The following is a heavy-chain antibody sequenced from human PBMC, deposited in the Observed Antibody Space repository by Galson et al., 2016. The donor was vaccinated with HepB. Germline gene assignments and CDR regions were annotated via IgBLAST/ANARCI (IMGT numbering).Heavy chain of an antibody. CDR3: VRNAGGYNFGD. Sequence: SVKVSCKAGGYTFTNYAIHWVRQAPGQSLKWMGWIAAGNGNTKYSQQFQGRVTFTRDKSASIVYMEMSSLRSEDTAVFYCVRNAGGYNFGDWGQGTLVIVSS. CDR2: IAAGNGNT. V-gene: IGHV1-3*01. D-gene: IGHD5-24*01. CDR1: GYTFTNYA. J-gene: IGHJ4*02.